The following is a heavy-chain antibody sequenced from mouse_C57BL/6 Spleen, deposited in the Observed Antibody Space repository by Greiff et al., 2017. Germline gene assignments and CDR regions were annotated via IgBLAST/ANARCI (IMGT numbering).Heavy chain of an antibody. CDR3: ARDHYDYDVYAMDY. D-gene: IGHD2-4*01. CDR2: IDPSDSYT. V-gene: IGHV1-69*01. J-gene: IGHJ4*01. CDR1: GYTFTSYW. Sequence: QVQLQQPGAELVMPGASVKLSCKASGYTFTSYWMHWVKQRPGQGLEWIGEIDPSDSYTNYNQKFKGKSTLTVDKSSSTAYMQLSSLTSEDSAVYYCARDHYDYDVYAMDYWGQGTSVTVSS.